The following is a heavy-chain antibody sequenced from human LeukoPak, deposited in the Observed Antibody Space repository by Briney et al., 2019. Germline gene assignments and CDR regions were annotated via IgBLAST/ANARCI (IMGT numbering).Heavy chain of an antibody. CDR3: ARDIYGYYYGYFDY. V-gene: IGHV3-30*04. CDR1: GFTFSSYA. J-gene: IGHJ4*02. CDR2: ISYDGSNK. D-gene: IGHD3-22*01. Sequence: GGSLRLSCAASGFTFSSYAMHWVRQAPGKGLEWVAVISYDGSNKYYADSVKGRFTISRDNAKNSLYLQMNSLRAEDTAVYYCARDIYGYYYGYFDYWGQGTLVTVSS.